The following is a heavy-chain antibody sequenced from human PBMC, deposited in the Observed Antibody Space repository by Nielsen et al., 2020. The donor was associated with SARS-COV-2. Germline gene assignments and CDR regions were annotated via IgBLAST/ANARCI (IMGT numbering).Heavy chain of an antibody. D-gene: IGHD3-3*01. V-gene: IGHV5-10-1*01. J-gene: IGHJ5*02. Sequence: GESLKISCQGSGYSFTSYWISWVRKMPGKGLEWMGKIDPSDSYTNYSPSFQGHVTISADKSISTAYLQWSSLKASDTAIYYCARHFSCVTILHCFDPWGQGTLVTVSS. CDR2: IDPSDSYT. CDR1: GYSFTSYW. CDR3: ARHFSCVTILHCFDP.